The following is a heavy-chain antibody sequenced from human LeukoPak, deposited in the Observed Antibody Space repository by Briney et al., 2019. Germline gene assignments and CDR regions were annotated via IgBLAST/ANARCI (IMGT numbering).Heavy chain of an antibody. Sequence: SETLSLTCTVSGASISSHYWSWIRQPPRQGLEWIGYISYSGSTNYNPSLTSRVTISVDTSKNQFSLKMTSVTPADTAVYYCARAGGDITSSQDLDYWGQGTLVTVSS. CDR3: ARAGGDITSSQDLDY. V-gene: IGHV4-59*11. CDR2: ISYSGST. J-gene: IGHJ4*02. D-gene: IGHD3-10*01. CDR1: GASISSHY.